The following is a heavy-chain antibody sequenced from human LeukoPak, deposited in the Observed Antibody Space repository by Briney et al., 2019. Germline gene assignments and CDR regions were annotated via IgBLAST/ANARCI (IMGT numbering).Heavy chain of an antibody. D-gene: IGHD1-14*01. V-gene: IGHV1-69*05. CDR1: GGTFSSYA. CDR2: MIPIFGTA. CDR3: ASQSSRSGTEGFDY. J-gene: IGHJ4*02. Sequence: ASVQVSCKASGGTFSSYAISWVRQAPGQGLEWMGGMIPIFGTANYAQKFQGRVTITTDESTSTAYMELSSLRSEDTAVYYCASQSSRSGTEGFDYWGQGTLVTVSS.